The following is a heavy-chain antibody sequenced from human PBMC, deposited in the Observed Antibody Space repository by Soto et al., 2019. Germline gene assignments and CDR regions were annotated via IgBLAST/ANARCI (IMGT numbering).Heavy chain of an antibody. CDR1: EVNFRNFS. J-gene: IGHJ4*02. Sequence: WGSQRHSCAAAEVNFRNFSMNWVRQAPGKGLEWVSSISSSSSYIYYADSVKGRFTISRDNAKNSLYLQMNSLRAEDTAVYYCARDRARPPPKFDYWGQGTLVTVSS. CDR3: ARDRARPPPKFDY. V-gene: IGHV3-21*01. D-gene: IGHD3-10*01. CDR2: ISSSSSYI.